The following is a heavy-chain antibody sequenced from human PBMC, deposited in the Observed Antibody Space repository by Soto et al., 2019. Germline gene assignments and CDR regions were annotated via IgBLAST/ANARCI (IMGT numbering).Heavy chain of an antibody. D-gene: IGHD3-16*02. CDR1: GGSFSGYY. J-gene: IGHJ4*02. V-gene: IGHV4-34*01. CDR2: INHSGST. Sequence: PSETLSLTCAVYGGSFSGYYWSWIRQPPGKGLEWIGEINHSGSTNYNPSLKSRVTISVDTSKNQFSLKLSSVTAADTAVYYCARVLGGLHLGELSLSYYFDYWDQGTLVTVSS. CDR3: ARVLGGLHLGELSLSYYFDY.